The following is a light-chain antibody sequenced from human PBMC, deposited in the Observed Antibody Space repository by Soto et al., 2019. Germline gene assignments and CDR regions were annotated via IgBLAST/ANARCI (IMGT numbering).Light chain of an antibody. CDR2: DTS. V-gene: IGKV3-15*01. J-gene: IGKJ3*01. CDR1: QSVSIH. CDR3: QQYGSSPFT. Sequence: ETVMTQSPGTLSVSLGERATLSCRASQSVSIHLAWYQQKPGQAPRLLIYDTSTRATGIPARFSGSGSGTEFTLTISSLQSEDFAVYYCQQYGSSPFTFGPGTKVDIK.